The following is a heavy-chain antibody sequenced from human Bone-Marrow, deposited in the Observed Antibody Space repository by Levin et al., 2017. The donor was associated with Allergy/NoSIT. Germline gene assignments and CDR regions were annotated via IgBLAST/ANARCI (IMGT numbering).Heavy chain of an antibody. J-gene: IGHJ5*02. V-gene: IGHV4-59*01. CDR3: ARPGCSGSSCYSGKFDP. CDR2: VYYSGST. Sequence: PGGSLRLSCTVSGDSISGFYWSWIRQPPGKGLEWIGYVYYSGSTSYNPSLRSRLTISVDTSSNQFFLKLTSVTTADTAVYYCARPGCSGSSCYSGKFDPWGQGTLVTVSS. CDR1: GDSISGFY. D-gene: IGHD2-15*01.